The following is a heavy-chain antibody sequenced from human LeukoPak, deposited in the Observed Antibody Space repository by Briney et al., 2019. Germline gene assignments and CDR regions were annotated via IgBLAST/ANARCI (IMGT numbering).Heavy chain of an antibody. D-gene: IGHD4-17*01. Sequence: ASVKVSCKASGYTFTSYDINWVRQATGQGLEWMGWMNPNSGNTGYAQKFQGRVTMTRNTSISTAYMELSSLRSEDTAVYYCARVNGDYITDYYYYMDVWGKGTTVTVSS. CDR3: ARVNGDYITDYYYYMDV. CDR2: MNPNSGNT. V-gene: IGHV1-8*01. J-gene: IGHJ6*03. CDR1: GYTFTSYD.